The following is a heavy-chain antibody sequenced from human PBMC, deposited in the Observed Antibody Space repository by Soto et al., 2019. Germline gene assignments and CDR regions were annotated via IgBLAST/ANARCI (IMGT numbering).Heavy chain of an antibody. J-gene: IGHJ4*02. D-gene: IGHD3-16*01. CDR3: AKDRRAGGNSAFYFDF. CDR2: ISATGGGT. V-gene: IGHV3-23*01. CDR1: GFKFSNYA. Sequence: PGASLRLSCAASGFKFSNYAMSWVRQAPGKGLEWVSLISATGGGTYYADSVKGRFTISRDNSQNTLYLQVHSVTAEDTAVYYCAKDRRAGGNSAFYFDFWGQGAQVTVSS.